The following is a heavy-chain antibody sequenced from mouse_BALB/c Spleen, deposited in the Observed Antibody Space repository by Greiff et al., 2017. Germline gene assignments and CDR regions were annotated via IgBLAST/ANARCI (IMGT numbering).Heavy chain of an antibody. CDR1: GFSLTSYG. V-gene: IGHV2-9*02. CDR2: IWAGGST. CDR3: ARAGNSPY. D-gene: IGHD2-1*01. J-gene: IGHJ3*01. Sequence: VKLVESGPGLVAPSQSLSITCTVSGFSLTSYGVHWVRQPPGKGLEWLGVIWAGGSTNYNSALMSRLSISKDNSKSQVFLKMNSLQTDDTAMYYCARAGNSPYWGQGTLVTVSA.